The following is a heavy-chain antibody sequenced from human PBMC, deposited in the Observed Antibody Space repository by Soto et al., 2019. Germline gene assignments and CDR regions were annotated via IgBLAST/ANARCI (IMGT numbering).Heavy chain of an antibody. Sequence: GGSLRLSCAASGFAFSSYAMSWVRQAPGKGLEWVSLIIGSGDTTYYTDSAKGRFTISRDNSKNTLYLEMNSLRAEDTAIYYCAKTRLGGVCCHAFDVWGQGTMVTVSS. D-gene: IGHD2-21*02. V-gene: IGHV3-23*01. CDR3: AKTRLGGVCCHAFDV. CDR2: IIGSGDTT. J-gene: IGHJ3*01. CDR1: GFAFSSYA.